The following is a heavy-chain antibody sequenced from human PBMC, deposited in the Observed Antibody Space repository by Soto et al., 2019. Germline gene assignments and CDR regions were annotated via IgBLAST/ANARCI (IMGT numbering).Heavy chain of an antibody. CDR2: IYYSGST. CDR3: ARSIVVVVAATAPYGYFQH. Sequence: SETLSLTCTVSGGPISSSSYYWGWIRQPPGKGLEWIGSIYYSGSTYYNPSLKSRVTISVDTSKNQFSLKLSSVTAADTAVYYCARSIVVVVAATAPYGYFQHWGQGTLVTVSS. D-gene: IGHD2-15*01. CDR1: GGPISSSSYY. J-gene: IGHJ1*01. V-gene: IGHV4-39*01.